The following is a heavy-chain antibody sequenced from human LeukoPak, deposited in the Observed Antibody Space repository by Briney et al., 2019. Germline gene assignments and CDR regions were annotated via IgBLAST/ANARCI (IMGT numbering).Heavy chain of an antibody. CDR2: IYYSGST. CDR3: ARLAARRRIDY. CDR1: GGSISSYY. D-gene: IGHD6-6*01. Sequence: SETLSLTCTVSGGSISSYYWSWIRQPPGKGLEWIGYIYYSGSTNYNPSLKSRLTISVDTSKNQFSLKLSSVTAADTAVYYCARLAARRRIDYWGQGTLVTVSS. J-gene: IGHJ4*02. V-gene: IGHV4-59*12.